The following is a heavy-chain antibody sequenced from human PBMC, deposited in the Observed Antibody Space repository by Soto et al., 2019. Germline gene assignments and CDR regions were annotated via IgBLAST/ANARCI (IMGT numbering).Heavy chain of an antibody. Sequence: SETLSLTCTVSGGSISSYYWSWIRQPPGKGLEWIGYIYYSGSTNYNPSLKSRVTISVDTSKNQFSLKLSSVTAADTAVYYCARTFGMVRGVRAIWFDPWGQGTLVTVSS. V-gene: IGHV4-59*12. CDR2: IYYSGST. CDR3: ARTFGMVRGVRAIWFDP. CDR1: GGSISSYY. J-gene: IGHJ5*02. D-gene: IGHD3-10*01.